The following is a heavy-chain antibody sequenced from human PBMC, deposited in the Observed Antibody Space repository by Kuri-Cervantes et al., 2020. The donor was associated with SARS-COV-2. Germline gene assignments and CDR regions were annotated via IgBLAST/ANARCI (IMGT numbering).Heavy chain of an antibody. CDR3: ARLYYYDSSGYYYYYGMDV. CDR2: IYYSGST. CDR1: GGSISSSSYY. Sequence: GSLRLSCTVSGGSISSSSYYWGWIRQPPGKGLEWIGSIYYSGSTYYNPSLKSRVTISVDTSKNQFSLKLSSVTAADTAVYYCARLYYYDSSGYYYYYGMDVWGQGTTVTVSS. J-gene: IGHJ6*02. D-gene: IGHD3-22*01. V-gene: IGHV4-39*01.